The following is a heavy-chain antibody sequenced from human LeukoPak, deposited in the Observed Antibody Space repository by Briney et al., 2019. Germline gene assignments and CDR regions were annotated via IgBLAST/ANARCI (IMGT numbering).Heavy chain of an antibody. CDR2: IYYSGST. J-gene: IGHJ4*02. CDR3: TRDDYGDLDY. CDR1: GGSISSSSYY. Sequence: SETLSLTCTVSGGSISSSSYYWGWIRQPPGKGLEWIGSIYYSGSTYYNPSLKSRVTISVDTSKNQFSLKLSSVTAADTAVYYCTRDDYGDLDYWGQGTLVTVSS. D-gene: IGHD4-17*01. V-gene: IGHV4-39*07.